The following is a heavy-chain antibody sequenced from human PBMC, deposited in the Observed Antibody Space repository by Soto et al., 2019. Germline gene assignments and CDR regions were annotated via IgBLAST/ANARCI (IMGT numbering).Heavy chain of an antibody. V-gene: IGHV4-59*01. J-gene: IGHJ5*02. CDR1: GGTISSYY. Sequence: SETLSLTCTVSGGTISSYYWSWIRRPPGRGLEWIGYIYYNGRTNYNPSLESRVTISVDTSKNQFSLKMSYLTAADTAVYYCARDANWKATFDPWGQGTLVTVS. CDR2: IYYNGRT. CDR3: ARDANWKATFDP. D-gene: IGHD1-1*01.